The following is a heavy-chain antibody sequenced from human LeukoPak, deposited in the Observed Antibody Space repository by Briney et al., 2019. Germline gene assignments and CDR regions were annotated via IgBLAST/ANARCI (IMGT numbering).Heavy chain of an antibody. D-gene: IGHD6-19*01. CDR1: GYIFSGYW. Sequence: GESLKISCKGSGYIFSGYWVAWVRQMPGRGLEWMGIIYPDDSDTRYSPSFQGQVTISADKSISTAYLQWSSLKASDTAMYYCARTLRYSSGSYYFDYWGQGTLVTVSS. CDR2: IYPDDSDT. J-gene: IGHJ4*02. V-gene: IGHV5-51*01. CDR3: ARTLRYSSGSYYFDY.